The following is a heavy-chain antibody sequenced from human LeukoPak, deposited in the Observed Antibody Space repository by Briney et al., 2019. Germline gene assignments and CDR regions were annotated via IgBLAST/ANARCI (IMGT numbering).Heavy chain of an antibody. CDR2: IYTSGST. CDR3: ARGPWDDFWSGYYMY. V-gene: IGHV4-4*07. CDR1: GGSISSYY. J-gene: IGHJ4*02. Sequence: SETLSLTCTVSGGSISSYYWSWIRQPAGKGLEWIGRIYTSGSTNYNPSLRSRVTMSVDTSKNQFSLKLSSVTAADTAVYYCARGPWDDFWSGYYMYWGQGTLVTVSS. D-gene: IGHD3-3*01.